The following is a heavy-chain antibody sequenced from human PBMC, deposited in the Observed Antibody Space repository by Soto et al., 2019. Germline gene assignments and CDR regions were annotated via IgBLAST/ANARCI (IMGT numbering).Heavy chain of an antibody. D-gene: IGHD3-16*01. Sequence: QLQLQESGSGLVKPSQTLSLTCAVSGGSISSGGYSWSWIRQPPGKGLEWIGYIYHSGSTYYNPSLKGRGTISVDRSKTQFSLKLSSVTAADTAVYYCARDGGTGGAYFDYWGQGTLVTVSS. V-gene: IGHV4-30-2*01. CDR3: ARDGGTGGAYFDY. CDR1: GGSISSGGYS. J-gene: IGHJ4*02. CDR2: IYHSGST.